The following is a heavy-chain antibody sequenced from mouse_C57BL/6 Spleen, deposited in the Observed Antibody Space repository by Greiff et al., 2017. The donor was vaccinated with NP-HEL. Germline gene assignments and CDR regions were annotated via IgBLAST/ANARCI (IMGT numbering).Heavy chain of an antibody. CDR3: AYYYGSSYNYYAMDY. D-gene: IGHD1-1*01. Sequence: QVQLQQPGAELVKPGASVKLSCKASGYTFTSYWMHWVKQRPGQGLEWIGMIHPNSGSTNYNEKFKSKATLTVDKSSSTAYMQLSSLTSEDSAVYYCAYYYGSSYNYYAMDYWGQGTSVTVSS. V-gene: IGHV1-64*01. CDR2: IHPNSGST. CDR1: GYTFTSYW. J-gene: IGHJ4*01.